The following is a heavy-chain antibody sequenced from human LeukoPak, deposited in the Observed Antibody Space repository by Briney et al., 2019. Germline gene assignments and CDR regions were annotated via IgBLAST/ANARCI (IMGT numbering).Heavy chain of an antibody. CDR3: ARQTYYHDSSGYYYEEYFHH. CDR1: GGSISSSNYY. V-gene: IGHV4-39*01. Sequence: SETLSLTCTVSGGSISSSNYYWGWIRQPPGKGLEWIGSIYYSGSTYYNPSLKSRVTISVDTSKNQFSLKLSSVTAADTAVYYCARQTYYHDSSGYYYEEYFHHWGQGTLVTVSS. J-gene: IGHJ1*01. D-gene: IGHD3-22*01. CDR2: IYYSGST.